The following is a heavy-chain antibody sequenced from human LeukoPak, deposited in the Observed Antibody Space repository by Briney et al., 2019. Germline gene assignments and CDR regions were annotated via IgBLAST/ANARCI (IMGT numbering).Heavy chain of an antibody. CDR2: ISYDGSNK. Sequence: PGGSLRLSCAASGFTFSSYAMHWVRQAPGKGLEWVAVISYDGSNKYYADSVKGRFTISRDNSKNTLYLQMNSLRAEDTAVYYCAREMIVVVIPFDYWGQGTLVTVSS. CDR3: AREMIVVVIPFDY. CDR1: GFTFSSYA. D-gene: IGHD3-22*01. J-gene: IGHJ4*02. V-gene: IGHV3-30-3*01.